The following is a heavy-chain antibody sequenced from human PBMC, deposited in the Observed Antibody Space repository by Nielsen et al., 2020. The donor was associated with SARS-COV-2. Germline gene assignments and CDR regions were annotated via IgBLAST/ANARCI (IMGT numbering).Heavy chain of an antibody. D-gene: IGHD3-10*01. CDR2: MNPNSGNT. CDR1: GYTFTGYY. J-gene: IGHJ5*02. CDR3: ARGHPWFGELAP. Sequence: ASVKVSCKASGYTFTGYYMHWVRQAPGQGLEWMGWMNPNSGNTGYAQKFQGRVTMTRNTSISTAYMELSSLRSEDTAVYYCARGHPWFGELAPWGQGTLVTVSS. V-gene: IGHV1-8*02.